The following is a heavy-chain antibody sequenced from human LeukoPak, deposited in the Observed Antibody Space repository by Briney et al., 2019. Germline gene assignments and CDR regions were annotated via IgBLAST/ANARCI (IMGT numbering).Heavy chain of an antibody. D-gene: IGHD2-15*01. CDR1: GFTFSDNY. V-gene: IGHV3-11*04. CDR2: ISGNGGVI. Sequence: GGSLRLSCAASGFTFSDNYMTWVRQAPGKGLEWLSYISGNGGVIQYADSVKGRFTISRDNAKNLLYLQMDSLRVEDTAIYYCAKDRPRAYCSGGSCFPAESYYMDVWGKGTTVTVSS. CDR3: AKDRPRAYCSGGSCFPAESYYMDV. J-gene: IGHJ6*03.